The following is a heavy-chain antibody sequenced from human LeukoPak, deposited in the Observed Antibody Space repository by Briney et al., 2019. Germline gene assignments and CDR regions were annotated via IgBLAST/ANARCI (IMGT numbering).Heavy chain of an antibody. J-gene: IGHJ4*02. CDR1: GYTFTSYD. Sequence: ASVKVSCKASGYTFTSYDINWVRQATGHGNEWMGWMNPNSGNTGYAQNFQGRVTITRDTSINTAYMELSSLRSEDTASYFCARALHCSGGSCYSAPTPYDDWGQGTTVTVSS. V-gene: IGHV1-8*03. CDR3: ARALHCSGGSCYSAPTPYDD. CDR2: MNPNSGNT. D-gene: IGHD2-15*01.